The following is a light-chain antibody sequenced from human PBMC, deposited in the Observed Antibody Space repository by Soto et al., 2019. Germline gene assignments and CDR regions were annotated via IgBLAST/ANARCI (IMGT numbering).Light chain of an antibody. Sequence: QSALTQPASVSGSPGQSITISCTGTSRDVGGYNYVSWHQQHPGKAPKVIITEVSNRPSGVSNRFSGSKYGNTASLTISGLQAEDEADYYCSSYISSSTFVVVGGGTKRTVL. V-gene: IGLV2-14*01. CDR2: EVS. CDR3: SSYISSSTFVV. CDR1: SRDVGGYNY. J-gene: IGLJ2*01.